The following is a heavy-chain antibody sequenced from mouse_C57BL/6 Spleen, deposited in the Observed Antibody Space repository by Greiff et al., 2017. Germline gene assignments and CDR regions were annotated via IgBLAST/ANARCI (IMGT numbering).Heavy chain of an antibody. J-gene: IGHJ3*01. Sequence: QVQLQQPGAELVKPGASVKVSCKASGYTFTSYWMHWVKQRPGQGLEWIGRIHPSDSDTNYNQKFQGKATLTVDKSSSTAYMQLSSLTSEVSAVYYCAILESWFAYWGQGTLVTVSA. CDR3: AILESWFAY. CDR2: IHPSDSDT. V-gene: IGHV1-74*01. CDR1: GYTFTSYW.